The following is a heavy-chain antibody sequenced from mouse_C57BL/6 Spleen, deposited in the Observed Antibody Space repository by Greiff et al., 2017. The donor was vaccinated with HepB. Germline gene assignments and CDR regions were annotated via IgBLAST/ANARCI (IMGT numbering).Heavy chain of an antibody. J-gene: IGHJ2*01. CDR3: AREAFGNYPYYFDY. CDR1: GYTFTSYW. V-gene: IGHV1-53*01. CDR2: INPSNGGT. D-gene: IGHD2-1*01. Sequence: QVHVKQPGTELVKPGASVKLSCKASGYTFTSYWMHWVKQRPGQGLEWIGNINPSNGGTNYNEKFKSKATLTVDKSSSTAYMQRSSLTSEDSAVYYCAREAFGNYPYYFDYWGQGTTLTVSS.